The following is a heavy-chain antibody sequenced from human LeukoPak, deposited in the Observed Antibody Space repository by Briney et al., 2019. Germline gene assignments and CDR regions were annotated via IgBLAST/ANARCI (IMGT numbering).Heavy chain of an antibody. V-gene: IGHV3-33*01. CDR3: ARAGMVQGVILTYLDY. J-gene: IGHJ4*02. CDR1: GFTFSSYG. CDR2: IWYDGSNK. Sequence: QPGGSLRLSCAASGFTFSSYGMHWVRQAPGKGLEWVAVIWYDGSNKYYADSVKGRFTISRDNSKNTLYLQMNSLRAEDTAVYYCARAGMVQGVILTYLDYWGQGTLVTVPS. D-gene: IGHD3-10*01.